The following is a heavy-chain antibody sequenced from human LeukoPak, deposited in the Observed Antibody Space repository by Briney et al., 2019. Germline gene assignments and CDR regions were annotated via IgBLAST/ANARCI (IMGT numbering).Heavy chain of an antibody. CDR1: RFTFSSYG. CDR3: AKASKNCGGDCYPGAFDY. Sequence: GGSLRLSCAASRFTFSSYGMHWVRQAPGKGLEWVAFIRYGGSNKYYADSVKGRFTISRDNSKNTLYLQMNSLRAEDTAVYYCAKASKNCGGDCYPGAFDYWGQGTLVTVSS. CDR2: IRYGGSNK. V-gene: IGHV3-30*02. J-gene: IGHJ4*02. D-gene: IGHD2-21*02.